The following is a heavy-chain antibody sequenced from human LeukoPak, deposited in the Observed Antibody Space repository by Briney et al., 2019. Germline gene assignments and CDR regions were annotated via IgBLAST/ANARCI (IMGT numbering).Heavy chain of an antibody. V-gene: IGHV4-61*08. CDR1: GGSISSGGYY. Sequence: PSETLSLTCTVSGGSISSGGYYWSWIRQHPGKGLEWIGYIYYSGSTNYNPSLKSRVTMSVDTSKNQFSLKLNSVTAADTAVYYCAREYYDVLTGDTKGIDFWGQGTLVTVSS. CDR3: AREYYDVLTGDTKGIDF. D-gene: IGHD3-9*01. J-gene: IGHJ4*02. CDR2: IYYSGST.